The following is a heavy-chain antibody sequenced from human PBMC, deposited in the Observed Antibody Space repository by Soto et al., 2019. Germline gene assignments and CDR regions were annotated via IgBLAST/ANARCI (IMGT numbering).Heavy chain of an antibody. CDR1: GYRFADYW. V-gene: IGHV5-51*01. CDR2: TYPGGSDT. Sequence: PGESLKISCKGSGYRFADYWIAWVRQMPGKGLDWMGSTYPGGSDTRYSPSFQGQVTISADKSIGTAYLQWNSLQASDTAIYYCARRQEGAGPFPYTWLDPWGQGTLVTVSS. CDR3: ARRQEGAGPFPYTWLDP. J-gene: IGHJ5*02. D-gene: IGHD1-26*01.